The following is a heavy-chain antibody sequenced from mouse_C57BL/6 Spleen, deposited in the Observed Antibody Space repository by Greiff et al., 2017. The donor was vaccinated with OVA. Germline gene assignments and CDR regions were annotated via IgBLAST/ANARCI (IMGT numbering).Heavy chain of an antibody. CDR2: IYWDDDK. J-gene: IGHJ4*01. Sequence: QVTLKVSGPGILQSSQTLSLTCSFSGFSLSTSGMGVSWIRQPSGKGLEWLAHIYWDDDKRYNPSLKSRLTISKDTSRNQVFLKITSVDTADTATYYCARRRGHDYGSRGGYYYAMDYWGQGTSVTVSS. CDR3: ARRRGHDYGSRGGYYYAMDY. CDR1: GFSLSTSGMG. V-gene: IGHV8-12*01. D-gene: IGHD1-1*01.